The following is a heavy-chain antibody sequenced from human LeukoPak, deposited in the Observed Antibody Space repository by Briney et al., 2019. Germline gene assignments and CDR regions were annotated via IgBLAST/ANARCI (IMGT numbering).Heavy chain of an antibody. J-gene: IGHJ4*02. CDR3: ARDRYGWTGPFDC. V-gene: IGHV3-30*03. CDR2: ISYDGSNK. D-gene: IGHD3-10*01. CDR1: GFTFSSYG. Sequence: PGRSLRLSCAASGFTFSSYGIHWVRQAPGKGLEWVALISYDGSNKYFADSVKGRFTISRDNSKNTLYLQMNSLRAEDTALYYCARDRYGWTGPFDCWGQGTLVTVSS.